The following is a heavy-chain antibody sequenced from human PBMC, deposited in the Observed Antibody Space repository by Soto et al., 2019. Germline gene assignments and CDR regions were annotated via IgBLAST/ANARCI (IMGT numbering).Heavy chain of an antibody. CDR1: GGSITTSSYN. V-gene: IGHV4-39*02. D-gene: IGHD3-10*01. Sequence: QLQLQESGPGLVKPSETLSLTCSVSGGSITTSSYNWDWIRQPPGKGLEWIGTIYYDGSTSYNPSLKRQVTISVDTSKNHFALKVNSVTAADTAGYYCARFYGNAFDVWGRGTVVTVSS. J-gene: IGHJ3*01. CDR3: ARFYGNAFDV. CDR2: IYYDGST.